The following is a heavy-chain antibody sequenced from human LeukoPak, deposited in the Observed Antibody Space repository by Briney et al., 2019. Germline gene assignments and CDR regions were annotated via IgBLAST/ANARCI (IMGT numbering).Heavy chain of an antibody. Sequence: SETLSLTCSVSGGSIGRSVYYWGWIRQSPGKGREWIGSIHFGGTTHQNPSLKSRATISVDTSKNQFSLKLTSVTAADTAVYYCARRDNVGYYSWFDPWGQGTLVTVS. V-gene: IGHV4-39*01. D-gene: IGHD3-22*01. J-gene: IGHJ5*02. CDR2: IHFGGTT. CDR1: GGSIGRSVYY. CDR3: ARRDNVGYYSWFDP.